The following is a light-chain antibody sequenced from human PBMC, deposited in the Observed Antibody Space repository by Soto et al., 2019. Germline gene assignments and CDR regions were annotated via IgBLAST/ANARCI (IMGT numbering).Light chain of an antibody. J-gene: IGLJ1*01. CDR2: RNN. V-gene: IGLV1-47*01. CDR3: AAWDDSLTSYV. Sequence: QSVLTQPPSASGTPGRRVTISCSGSSSNIGSNYLYWYQHLPGTAPKLLIYRNNQRPSGVPDRFSGSKSGTSASLAISGLRPEDEADYYCAAWDDSLTSYVFGTGTKVTIL. CDR1: SSNIGSNY.